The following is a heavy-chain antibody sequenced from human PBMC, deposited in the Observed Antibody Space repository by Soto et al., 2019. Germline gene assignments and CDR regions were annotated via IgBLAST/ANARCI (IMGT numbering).Heavy chain of an antibody. D-gene: IGHD1-26*01. CDR2: ISFDGSEE. CDR3: TKGPSGSYYYFDY. V-gene: IGHV3-30*18. J-gene: IGHJ4*02. Sequence: PGGSLRLSCAASGFTFSSYGMHWVRQAPGKGLEWVAVISFDGSEEYYADSVKGRFTIPRDNSKNTLFLQMNSLRAEDTAMYYCTKGPSGSYYYFDYWGQGTLVTVSS. CDR1: GFTFSSYG.